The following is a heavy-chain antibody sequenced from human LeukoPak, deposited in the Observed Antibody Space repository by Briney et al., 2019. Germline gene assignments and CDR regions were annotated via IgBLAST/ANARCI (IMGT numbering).Heavy chain of an antibody. Sequence: VASVTVSCKASGYTFIDYYMHWVRQAPGQGLEWIGWISPNSGGTKYVQKFQGRVTMTRDTSITTVYMELSGLSFDDTAVYYCARLDRDAEEGFDTWGQGILVTVSS. J-gene: IGHJ4*02. CDR1: GYTFIDYY. CDR2: ISPNSGGT. V-gene: IGHV1-2*02. D-gene: IGHD5-24*01. CDR3: ARLDRDAEEGFDT.